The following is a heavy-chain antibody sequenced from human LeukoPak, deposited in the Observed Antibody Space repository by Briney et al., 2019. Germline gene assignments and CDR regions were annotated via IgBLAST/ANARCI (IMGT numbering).Heavy chain of an antibody. J-gene: IGHJ4*02. CDR3: ARDKGTYYFDY. Sequence: SETLSLTCTVSDDSISSGYYWGWIRQPPGKGLEWIGSIYYSGSTYYNPSLKSRVTISVDTSKNQFSLKLSSVTAADTAVYYCARDKGTYYFDYWGQGTLVTVSS. V-gene: IGHV4-38-2*02. CDR1: DDSISSGYY. CDR2: IYYSGST.